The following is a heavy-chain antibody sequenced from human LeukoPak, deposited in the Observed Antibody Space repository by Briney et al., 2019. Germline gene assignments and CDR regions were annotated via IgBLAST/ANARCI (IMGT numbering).Heavy chain of an antibody. CDR3: ARRARMGSWYFFDY. CDR1: GGSISSYY. Sequence: SETLSLTCAVSGGSISSYYWSWIRQPPGTGLEWIGYIYYSGSTNYNPSLKSRVTISVDTSKNQFSLKLTSVTAADTAVYYCARRARMGSWYFFDYWGQGALVTVSS. D-gene: IGHD2-15*01. J-gene: IGHJ4*02. CDR2: IYYSGST. V-gene: IGHV4-59*08.